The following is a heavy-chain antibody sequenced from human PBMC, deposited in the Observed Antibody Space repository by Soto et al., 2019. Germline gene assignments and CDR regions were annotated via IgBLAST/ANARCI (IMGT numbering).Heavy chain of an antibody. D-gene: IGHD3-10*01. V-gene: IGHV4-4*02. CDR3: AAPRGSTYGPLDY. J-gene: IGHJ4*02. CDR2: IYHSGST. Sequence: QVQLQESGPGLVKPSGTLSLTCVVSGDSISSAHWWSWVRQPPGKGLEWIGEIYHSGSTNYNPSLKSRVTMSVDKSKTQFSLKVISVTAADTAVYSCAAPRGSTYGPLDYWGQGLLVTVSS. CDR1: GDSISSAHW.